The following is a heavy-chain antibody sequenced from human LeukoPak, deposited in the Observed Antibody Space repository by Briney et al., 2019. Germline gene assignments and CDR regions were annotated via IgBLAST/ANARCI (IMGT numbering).Heavy chain of an antibody. V-gene: IGHV3-33*08. CDR1: GLSFNSCG. J-gene: IGHJ2*01. CDR2: IYYDGSQT. CDR3: ARNFIWYFDY. Sequence: GGSLRLSCAASGLSFNSCGMHWVRQAPGKGLEWVALIYYDGSQTHYSDSVKGRFTISRDNSKNTVDLQMNSLRVEDTAVYYCARNFIWYFDYWGRGSPVTVSS. D-gene: IGHD3-3*01.